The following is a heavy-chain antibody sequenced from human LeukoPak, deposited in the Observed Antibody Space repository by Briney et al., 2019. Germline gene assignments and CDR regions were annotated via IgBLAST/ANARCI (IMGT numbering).Heavy chain of an antibody. V-gene: IGHV1-2*02. CDR2: INPNSGGT. D-gene: IGHD6-13*01. CDR1: GYTFTGYY. Sequence: ASVKVSCKASGYTFTGYYMHWVRQAPGQGLEWMGWINPNSGGTSYAQKFQGRVTMTRDTSISTAYMELSRLRSDDTAVYYCARERSSSYNWFDPWGQGTLVTVSS. CDR3: ARERSSSYNWFDP. J-gene: IGHJ5*02.